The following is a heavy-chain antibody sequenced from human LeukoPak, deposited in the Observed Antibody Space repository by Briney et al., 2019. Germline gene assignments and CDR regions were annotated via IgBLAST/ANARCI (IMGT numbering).Heavy chain of an antibody. D-gene: IGHD3-3*01. J-gene: IGHJ6*03. V-gene: IGHV1-8*03. CDR1: GYTFSNFD. Sequence: ASVKVSCETSGYTFSNFDINWVRQAPGQGLEWMGWMSPKSGNTGYAQKFQGRITVTRNSTISTAYMELSSLRSEDTAIYYCARAPTRPGNFSSGHYNPYYMDVWRKGTAVIVSS. CDR3: ARAPTRPGNFSSGHYNPYYMDV. CDR2: MSPKSGNT.